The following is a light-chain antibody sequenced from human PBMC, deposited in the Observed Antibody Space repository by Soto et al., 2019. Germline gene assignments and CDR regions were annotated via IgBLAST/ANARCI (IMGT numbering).Light chain of an antibody. CDR1: QDVSRY. J-gene: IGKJ3*01. CDR3: QQLNSYVFA. Sequence: DIQLTQSPSFLSASVGDRVTITCRASQDVSRYLAWYQQKPGQAPNLLIYAASTLRSGVPSRFSGSGSETAFTLTLSSLQPEDFATYYCQQLNSYVFAFGPGTKVDIK. V-gene: IGKV1-9*01. CDR2: AAS.